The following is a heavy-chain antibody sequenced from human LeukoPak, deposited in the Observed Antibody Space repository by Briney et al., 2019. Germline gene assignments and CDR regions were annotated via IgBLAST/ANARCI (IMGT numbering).Heavy chain of an antibody. CDR3: ARVGSSWYDPFDY. V-gene: IGHV1-8*01. CDR1: GSTFTSYD. J-gene: IGHJ4*02. D-gene: IGHD6-13*01. Sequence: ASVKVSYKASGSTFTSYDINWVRQATGQGLEWMGWMNPNSGNTGYAQKFQGRVTMTRNTSISTAYMELSSLRSEDTAVYYCARVGSSWYDPFDYWGQGTLVTVSS. CDR2: MNPNSGNT.